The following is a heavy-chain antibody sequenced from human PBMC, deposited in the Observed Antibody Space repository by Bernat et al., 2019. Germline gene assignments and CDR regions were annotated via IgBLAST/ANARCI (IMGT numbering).Heavy chain of an antibody. CDR1: GFTFSSYG. V-gene: IGHV3-33*01. D-gene: IGHD3-10*01. CDR3: AGEREGLWFGTFDY. J-gene: IGHJ4*02. CDR2: IWYDGSNK. Sequence: QVQLVESGGGVVQPGRSLRLSCAASGFTFSSYGMHWVRQAPGKGLEWVAVIWYDGSNKYYADSVEGRFTISGDNSKNTLYLKMNSLRAEDTAVYYCAGEREGLWFGTFDYWGQGTLVTVSS.